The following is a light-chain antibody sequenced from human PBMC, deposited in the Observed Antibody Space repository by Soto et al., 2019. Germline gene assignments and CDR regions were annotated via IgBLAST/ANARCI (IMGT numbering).Light chain of an antibody. Sequence: EIVLTQSPGTLSLSPGERATLSCRASQSVNSNYLAWYQQKPGQVPRHPIYGASIRAAGVPDRLSGSGSGTDFTLTISSLEPEDDAVYYCQQYGTSPHTFGQGTKLEI. CDR3: QQYGTSPHT. V-gene: IGKV3-20*01. CDR1: QSVNSNY. J-gene: IGKJ2*01. CDR2: GAS.